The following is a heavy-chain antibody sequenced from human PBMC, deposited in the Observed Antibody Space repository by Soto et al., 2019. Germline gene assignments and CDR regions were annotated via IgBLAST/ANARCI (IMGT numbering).Heavy chain of an antibody. CDR1: GFSFSSYA. Sequence: GGSLRLSCVASGFSFSSYAMTWVRQAPGKGLEWVSAVSGSHETTYYADSVKGRFTVSRDNSKNTLYLQMNILRPEDTALYYCAKAAVTMDYWGQGTLVTV. CDR2: VSGSHETT. J-gene: IGHJ4*01. CDR3: AKAAVTMDY. V-gene: IGHV3-23*01. D-gene: IGHD4-17*01.